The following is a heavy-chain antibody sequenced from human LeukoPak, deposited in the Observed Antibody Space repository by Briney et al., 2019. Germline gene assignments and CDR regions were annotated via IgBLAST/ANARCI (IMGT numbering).Heavy chain of an antibody. V-gene: IGHV1-69*04. J-gene: IGHJ4*02. D-gene: IGHD3-10*01. CDR1: GCTFSSYA. CDR3: ASGSGGSGPSPLFDY. Sequence: SVKVSCEASGCTFSSYAISWLRQAPAQGLEWMGRIIPILGITNYAQKFQGRVTITAEKSTSTAYMVLSSLRSEDTAVYYCASGSGGSGPSPLFDYWGQGTLVTVSS. CDR2: IIPILGIT.